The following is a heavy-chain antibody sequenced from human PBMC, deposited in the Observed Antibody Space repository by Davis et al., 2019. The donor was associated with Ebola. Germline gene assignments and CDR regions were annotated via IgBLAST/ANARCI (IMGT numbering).Heavy chain of an antibody. V-gene: IGHV1-18*01. CDR3: ARGRPWLWVATPVRFDS. D-gene: IGHD5-12*01. CDR1: GYTFNLYG. Sequence: ASVKVSCKASGYTFNLYGISWVRQAPGQGLEWMGWISAYNGNTNYAQRFQDRVTMTTDTSTNTAYMEVRSLRSDDTAVYYCARGRPWLWVATPVRFDSWGLGTLVIVSS. CDR2: ISAYNGNT. J-gene: IGHJ4*02.